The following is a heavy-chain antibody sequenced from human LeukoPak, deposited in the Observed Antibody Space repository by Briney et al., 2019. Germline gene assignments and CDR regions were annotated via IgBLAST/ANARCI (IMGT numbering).Heavy chain of an antibody. CDR3: VRTPTCNSGSCYPNWFDS. Sequence: GESLKISCQGFGYSFTNNWIGWVRQMPGKGLEWMAIVYPGDSNTKYSPSFQGQVTISADKSISTAYLQWSRLKASDTAMYYCVRTPTCNSGSCYPNWFDSWGQGTLVTVSS. CDR1: GYSFTNNW. CDR2: VYPGDSNT. J-gene: IGHJ5*01. V-gene: IGHV5-51*01. D-gene: IGHD2/OR15-2a*01.